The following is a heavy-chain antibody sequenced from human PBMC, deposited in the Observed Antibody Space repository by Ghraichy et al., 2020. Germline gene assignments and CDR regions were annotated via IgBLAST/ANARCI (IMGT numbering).Heavy chain of an antibody. CDR1: GFKFDDHG. D-gene: IGHD1-7*01. CDR2: INWLGGRT. V-gene: IGHV3-20*04. CDR3: ARAGDWNYNYYDN. Sequence: GGSLRLSCVGSGFKFDDHGMSWVRQVPGKGLEWVSGINWLGGRTGYTDSVKGRFTISRDNAKASLYLQMNDLRDEDTALYYCARAGDWNYNYYDNWGQGILVTVS. J-gene: IGHJ4*02.